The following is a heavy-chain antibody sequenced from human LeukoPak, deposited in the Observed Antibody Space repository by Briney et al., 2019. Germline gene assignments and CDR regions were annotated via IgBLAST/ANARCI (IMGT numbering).Heavy chain of an antibody. J-gene: IGHJ5*02. V-gene: IGHV4-34*01. CDR2: INHSGST. Sequence: PSETLSLTCAVYGGSFSGYYWSWIRQPPGKGLGWIGEINHSGSTNYNPSLKSRVTISVDTSKNQFSLKLSSVTAADTAVYYCARGYCSSTSCYPSWFDPWGQGTLVTVSS. CDR1: GGSFSGYY. D-gene: IGHD2-2*01. CDR3: ARGYCSSTSCYPSWFDP.